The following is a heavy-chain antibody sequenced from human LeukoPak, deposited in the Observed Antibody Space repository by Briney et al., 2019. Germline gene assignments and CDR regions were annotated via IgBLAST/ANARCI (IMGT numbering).Heavy chain of an antibody. D-gene: IGHD3-22*01. CDR1: GGSISSSSYY. J-gene: IGHJ4*02. Sequence: SETLSLTCTVSGGSISSSSYYWGWIRQPPGKGLEWIGSIYYSGSTNYNPSLKSRVTISVDTSKNQFSLKLSSATAADTAVYYCARGGPQYYYDSSGYYSLDYWGQGTLVTVSS. CDR2: IYYSGST. V-gene: IGHV4-39*07. CDR3: ARGGPQYYYDSSGYYSLDY.